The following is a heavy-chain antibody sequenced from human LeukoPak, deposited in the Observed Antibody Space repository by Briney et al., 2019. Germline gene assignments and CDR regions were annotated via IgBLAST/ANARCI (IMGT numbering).Heavy chain of an antibody. Sequence: ASVKVSCKASGYTFTSSGISWVRQAPGQGLEWMGWISAYNGNTNYAQKLQGRVTMTTDTSTSTASMELRSLRSDDTAVYYCARVKSVPKRSAFDIWGQGTMVTVSS. CDR3: ARVKSVPKRSAFDI. CDR2: ISAYNGNT. J-gene: IGHJ3*02. V-gene: IGHV1-18*01. CDR1: GYTFTSSG. D-gene: IGHD3-10*01.